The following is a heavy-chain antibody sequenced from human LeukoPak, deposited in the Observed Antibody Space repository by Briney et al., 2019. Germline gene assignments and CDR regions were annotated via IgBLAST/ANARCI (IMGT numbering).Heavy chain of an antibody. V-gene: IGHV1-18*01. D-gene: IGHD6-13*01. CDR2: ISGFNGNA. Sequence: ASVKVSCKASGYSFTNCGISWVRQAPGQGLEWMGWISGFNGNANFAPKLQDRVTLTTDASTSTAYMELRSLRSDDTAVYYCARDERSAAAGSAYYLDSWGREPWSPSPQ. CDR1: GYSFTNCG. CDR3: ARDERSAAAGSAYYLDS. J-gene: IGHJ4*02.